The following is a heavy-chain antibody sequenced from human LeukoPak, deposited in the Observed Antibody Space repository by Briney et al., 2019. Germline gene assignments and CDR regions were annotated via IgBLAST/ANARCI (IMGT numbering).Heavy chain of an antibody. CDR2: ISYDGSNK. V-gene: IGHV3-30-3*01. J-gene: IGHJ6*02. D-gene: IGHD2-15*01. CDR3: ARVLRYCSGGSCYGACGMDV. Sequence: PGRSLRLSCAASGFTFSSYAMHWVRQAPGKGLEWVAVISYDGSNKYYADSVKGRFTISRDNSKNTLYLQMNSLRTEDTAVYYCARVLRYCSGGSCYGACGMDVWGQGTTVTVSS. CDR1: GFTFSSYA.